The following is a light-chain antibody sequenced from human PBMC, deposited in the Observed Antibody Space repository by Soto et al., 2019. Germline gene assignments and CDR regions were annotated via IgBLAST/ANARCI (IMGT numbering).Light chain of an antibody. CDR2: GAY. CDR1: KSVSSTS. Sequence: PGERATLSCRASKSVSSTSLAWYQQKPGQAPRLLFYGAYNRAAVIPDRFSGSGCGTDFTLTISRLEPEDFAVYYCQQYGSPGTFGQGTKVDI. CDR3: QQYGSPGT. J-gene: IGKJ1*01. V-gene: IGKV3-20*01.